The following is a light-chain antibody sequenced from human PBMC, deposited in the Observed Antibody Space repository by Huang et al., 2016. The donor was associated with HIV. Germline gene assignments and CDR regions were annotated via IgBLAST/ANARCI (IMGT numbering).Light chain of an antibody. CDR1: RSINSH. V-gene: IGKV1-39*01. Sequence: SPSSLSASVGDTVTITCRASRSINSHLNWYQQRPGRAPTLLIYGASNLQSGVPSRFRGSGSATDYTLRISSLQPEDFATYFCQQSYSSHTFDQGTRLEIK. CDR2: GAS. J-gene: IGKJ5*01. CDR3: QQSYSSHT.